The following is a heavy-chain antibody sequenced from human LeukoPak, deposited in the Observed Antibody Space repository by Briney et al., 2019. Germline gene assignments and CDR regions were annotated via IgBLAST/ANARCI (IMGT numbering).Heavy chain of an antibody. D-gene: IGHD3-22*01. J-gene: IGHJ1*01. V-gene: IGHV3-74*01. CDR1: GFTFSSYW. Sequence: GGSLRLSCAASGFTFSSYWMHWVRQAPGKWLVWVSRIKSDGSTNYADSVKGRLTISRDNAKNTVSLQMNSLRAEDTGVYYCARAPSEIGGYYPEYFRHWGQGTLVTVSS. CDR3: ARAPSEIGGYYPEYFRH. CDR2: IKSDGST.